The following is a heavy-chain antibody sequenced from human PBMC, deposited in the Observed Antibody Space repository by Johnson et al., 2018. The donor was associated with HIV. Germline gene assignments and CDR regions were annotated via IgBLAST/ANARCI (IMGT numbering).Heavy chain of an antibody. CDR2: INSDGSST. CDR1: GFTFDDYG. J-gene: IGHJ3*02. CDR3: ARDGYCSGGSCYSGDRLDAFDI. V-gene: IGHV3-20*04. Sequence: MQLVESGGGVVRPGGSLRLSCAASGFTFDDYGMSWVRQAPGKGLEWVSRINSDGSSTSYADSVKGRFTISRDNAKNTLYLQMNSLRAEDTAVYYCARDGYCSGGSCYSGDRLDAFDIWGQGTMVTVSS. D-gene: IGHD2-15*01.